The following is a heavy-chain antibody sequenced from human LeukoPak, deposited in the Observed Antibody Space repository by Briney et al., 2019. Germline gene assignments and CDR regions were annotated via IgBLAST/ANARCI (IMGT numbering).Heavy chain of an antibody. CDR2: INTDGGST. CDR3: ARPVSGGNSDSALYSYYYYMDV. CDR1: GFTFSNYW. Sequence: PGGSLRLSCAASGFTFSNYWMHWVRQAPGKGLVWVSRINTDGGSTTYADSVKGRFTIFRDNAKNTLYLQMNSLRAEDTAVYYCARPVSGGNSDSALYSYYYYMDVWGKGTTVTVSS. D-gene: IGHD4-23*01. J-gene: IGHJ6*03. V-gene: IGHV3-74*01.